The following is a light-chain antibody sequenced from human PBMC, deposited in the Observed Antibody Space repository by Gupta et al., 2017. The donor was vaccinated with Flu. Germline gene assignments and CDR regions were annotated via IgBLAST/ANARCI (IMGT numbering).Light chain of an antibody. CDR1: QGISSY. Sequence: FSASTGDRVTITCRASQGISSYLAWYQQKPGKAPKLLIYAASTLQSGVPSRFSGSGSGTDFTLTISCLQSEDFATYYCQQYYSYPPTFGQGTKVEIK. J-gene: IGKJ1*01. V-gene: IGKV1-8*01. CDR2: AAS. CDR3: QQYYSYPPT.